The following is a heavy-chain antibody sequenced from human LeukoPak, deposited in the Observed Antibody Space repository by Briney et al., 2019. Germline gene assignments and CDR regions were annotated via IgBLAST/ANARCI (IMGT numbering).Heavy chain of an antibody. CDR1: GGTFSSYT. D-gene: IGHD3-16*01. J-gene: IGHJ4*02. CDR2: IIPILGIA. V-gene: IGHV1-69*16. CDR3: AREGYDYVWGSTKSFDY. Sequence: ASVKVSCKASGGTFSSYTISWVRQAPGQGLEWMGRIIPILGIANYAQKFQGRVTITTDESTSTAYMELSSLRSEDTAVYYCAREGYDYVWGSTKSFDYWGQGTLVTVSS.